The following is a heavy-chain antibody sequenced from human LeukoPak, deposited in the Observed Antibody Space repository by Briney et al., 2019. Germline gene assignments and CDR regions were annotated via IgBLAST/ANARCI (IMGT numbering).Heavy chain of an antibody. CDR3: ARQELLPPYYYMDV. Sequence: SETLSLTCTVSGGSISSYYWSWIRQPPGKGLEWIGYIYYSGSTNYNPSLKSRVTISVDTSKNQFSLKLSSVTAEDTAVYYCARQELLPPYYYMDVWGKGTTVTVSS. J-gene: IGHJ6*03. V-gene: IGHV4-59*01. CDR1: GGSISSYY. CDR2: IYYSGST. D-gene: IGHD1-26*01.